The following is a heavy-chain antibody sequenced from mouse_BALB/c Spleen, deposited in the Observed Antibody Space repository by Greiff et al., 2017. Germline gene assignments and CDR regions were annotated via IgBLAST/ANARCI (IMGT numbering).Heavy chain of an antibody. V-gene: IGHV5-4*02. CDR3: AREGTAHWYFDV. J-gene: IGHJ1*01. CDR2: ISDGGSYT. D-gene: IGHD1-2*01. Sequence: EVQLQESGGGLVKPGGSLKLSCAASGFTFSDYYMYWVRQTPEKRLEWVATISDGGSYTYYPDSVKGRFTISRDNAKNNLYLQMSSLKSEDTAMYYCAREGTAHWYFDVWGAGTTVTVSS. CDR1: GFTFSDYY.